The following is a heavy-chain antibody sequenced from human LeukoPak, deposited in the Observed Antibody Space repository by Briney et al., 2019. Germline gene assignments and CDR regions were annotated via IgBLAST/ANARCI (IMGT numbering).Heavy chain of an antibody. D-gene: IGHD3-10*01. Sequence: GGSLRLSCAASGFTFSSYAMHWVRQAPGKGLEWVAVISYDGSNKYYADSVKGRFTISRDNSKNTLYLQMNSLRAEDTAVYYCARDKDWGSGSLGRFQHWGQGTLVTVSS. CDR1: GFTFSSYA. V-gene: IGHV3-30-3*01. CDR3: ARDKDWGSGSLGRFQH. J-gene: IGHJ1*01. CDR2: ISYDGSNK.